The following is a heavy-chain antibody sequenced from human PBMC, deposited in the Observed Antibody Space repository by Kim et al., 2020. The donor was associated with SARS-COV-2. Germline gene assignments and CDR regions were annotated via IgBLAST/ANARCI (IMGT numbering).Heavy chain of an antibody. D-gene: IGHD4-17*01. J-gene: IGHJ4*02. Sequence: SETLSLTCTVSGGSISSSSYYWGWIRQPPGKGLEWIGSIYYSGSTYYNPSLKSRVTISVDTAKNQFSLKLSSVTAADTAVYYCARQFRSAPSWVTTPLCFDYWGQGTLVTVSS. CDR2: IYYSGST. V-gene: IGHV4-39*01. CDR3: ARQFRSAPSWVTTPLCFDY. CDR1: GGSISSSSYY.